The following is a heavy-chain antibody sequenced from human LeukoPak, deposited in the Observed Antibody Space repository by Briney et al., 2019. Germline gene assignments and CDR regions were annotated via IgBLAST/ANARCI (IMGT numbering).Heavy chain of an antibody. J-gene: IGHJ5*02. CDR1: GYTFTSYD. CDR2: ISAYNGNT. V-gene: IGHV1-18*01. Sequence: ASVKVSCKASGYTFTSYDINWVRQAPGQGLEWMGWISAYNGNTNYAQKLQGRVTMTTDTSTSTAYMELRSLRSDDTAVYYCARLVGLRNPRNWFDPWGQGTLVTVSS. D-gene: IGHD4-17*01. CDR3: ARLVGLRNPRNWFDP.